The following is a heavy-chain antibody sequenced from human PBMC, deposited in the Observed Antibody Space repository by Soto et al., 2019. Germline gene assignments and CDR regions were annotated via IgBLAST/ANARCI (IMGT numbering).Heavy chain of an antibody. CDR2: ISYDGNSK. V-gene: IGHV3-30*18. Sequence: LRLSCAASGFTFSNYDMHWVRQAPGKGLEWVAVISYDGNSKYYTDSVKGRFTISRDNFKNTLYLQMNSLRPEDTAVYYCAKDRGTAGGGYYGMDVWGQGTTVTVSS. D-gene: IGHD6-13*01. CDR1: GFTFSNYD. CDR3: AKDRGTAGGGYYGMDV. J-gene: IGHJ6*02.